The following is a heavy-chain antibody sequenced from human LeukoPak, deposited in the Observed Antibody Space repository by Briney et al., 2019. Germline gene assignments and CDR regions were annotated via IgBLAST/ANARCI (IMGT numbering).Heavy chain of an antibody. D-gene: IGHD3-10*01. CDR2: MNPNSGNT. CDR1: GYTFTSYD. V-gene: IGHV1-8*01. J-gene: IGHJ4*02. Sequence: GASVKVSCKASGYTFTSYDINWVRQATGQGLEWMGWMNPNSGNTGYAQKFQGRATMTRTTSINTAYMELSSLRSDDTAVYYCARESGLYGSGSRYWGQGTLVTVSS. CDR3: ARESGLYGSGSRY.